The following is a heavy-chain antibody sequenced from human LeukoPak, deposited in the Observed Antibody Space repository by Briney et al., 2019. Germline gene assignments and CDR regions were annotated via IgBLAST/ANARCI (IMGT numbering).Heavy chain of an antibody. J-gene: IGHJ4*02. D-gene: IGHD6-19*01. CDR2: IYHSGST. CDR1: GYSISSGYY. V-gene: IGHV4-38-2*01. Sequence: PSETLSLTCAVSGYSISSGYYWGWIRQPPGKGLEWIGSIYHSGSTYYNPSLKSRVTISVDASKTQFSLKLSSVTAADTAVYYCARVIGYSSGWYTFDYWGQGTLVTVSS. CDR3: ARVIGYSSGWYTFDY.